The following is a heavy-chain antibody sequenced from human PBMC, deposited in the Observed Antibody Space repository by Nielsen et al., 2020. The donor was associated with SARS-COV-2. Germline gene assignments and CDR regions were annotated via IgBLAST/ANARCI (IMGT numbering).Heavy chain of an antibody. CDR3: ATARDLGRDYYGYFAY. J-gene: IGHJ4*02. Sequence: SETLSLTCTVSGGSISSSSYYWGWIRQPPGKGLEWIGNISYSGDTYYNPSLKSRLTISVDTSKNQFSLKLSSATAADTAVYYCATARDLGRDYYGYFAYWGQGTLVTVSS. D-gene: IGHD3-3*01. CDR2: ISYSGDT. V-gene: IGHV4-39*01. CDR1: GGSISSSSYY.